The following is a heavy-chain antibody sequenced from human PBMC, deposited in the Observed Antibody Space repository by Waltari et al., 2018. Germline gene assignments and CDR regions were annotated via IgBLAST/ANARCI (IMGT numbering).Heavy chain of an antibody. D-gene: IGHD6-13*01. CDR3: ARRGATSSSSGGGFDY. V-gene: IGHV5-51*01. J-gene: IGHJ4*02. CDR1: GYSFTSYW. Sequence: EVQLVQSGAEVKKPGESLKISCKGSGYSFTSYWIGWVRTMPGKGLEWMGIIYPGDSDTRYSPSFQGQVTISADKSITTAYLQWSSLKASDTAMYFCARRGATSSSSGGGFDYWGQGTLVTVSS. CDR2: IYPGDSDT.